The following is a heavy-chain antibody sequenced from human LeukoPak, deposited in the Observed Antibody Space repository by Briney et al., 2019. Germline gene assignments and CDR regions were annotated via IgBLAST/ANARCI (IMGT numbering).Heavy chain of an antibody. V-gene: IGHV3-53*01. CDR2: IYSGGST. CDR1: GVTVSSNY. Sequence: PGGSLRLSCAASGVTVSSNYMSWVRQAPGKGLEWVSVIYSGGSTYYADSVKGRFTISRDNSKNTLYLQMNSLRAEDTAVYYCARGHCTNGVCFDYWGQGTLVTVSS. CDR3: ARGHCTNGVCFDY. D-gene: IGHD2-8*01. J-gene: IGHJ4*02.